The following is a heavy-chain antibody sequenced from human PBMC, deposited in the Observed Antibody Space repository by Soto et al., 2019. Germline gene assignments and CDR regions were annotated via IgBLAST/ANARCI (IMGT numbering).Heavy chain of an antibody. D-gene: IGHD6-13*01. CDR3: ARASTPGIAAAGTVYWFDP. J-gene: IGHJ5*02. Sequence: ASVKVSCKASGFTFTGYYMHWVRQAPGQGLEWMGWINPNSGGTNYAQKFQGWVTMTRDTSISTAYMELSRLRSDDTAVYYCARASTPGIAAAGTVYWFDPWGQGTLVTVS. V-gene: IGHV1-2*04. CDR1: GFTFTGYY. CDR2: INPNSGGT.